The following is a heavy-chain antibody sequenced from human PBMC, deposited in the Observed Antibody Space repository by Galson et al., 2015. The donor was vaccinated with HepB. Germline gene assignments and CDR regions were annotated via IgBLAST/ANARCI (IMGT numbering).Heavy chain of an antibody. V-gene: IGHV3-21*01. CDR3: ARGNGGYSYGRQIY. Sequence: SLRLSCAASGSTFSSYSMNWVRQAPGKGLEWVSSISSSSSYIYYADSVKGRFTISRDNAKNSLYLQMNSLRAEDTAVYYCARGNGGYSYGRQIYWGQGTLVTVSS. CDR2: ISSSSSYI. J-gene: IGHJ4*02. CDR1: GSTFSSYS. D-gene: IGHD5-18*01.